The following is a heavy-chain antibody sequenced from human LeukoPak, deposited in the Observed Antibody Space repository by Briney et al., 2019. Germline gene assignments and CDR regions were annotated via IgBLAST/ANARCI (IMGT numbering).Heavy chain of an antibody. V-gene: IGHV4-39*07. D-gene: IGHD4-17*01. CDR2: IYYRGTT. Sequence: SETLSLTCTVSGGSISSDYYWGWIRQPPGKGLEWIGNIYYRGTTYYNPSLKSRVTMSVDTSKNQFSLKLSSVTAADTAVYYCVSLDDYGDFLEAFDIWGQGTMVTVSS. J-gene: IGHJ3*02. CDR1: GGSISSDYY. CDR3: VSLDDYGDFLEAFDI.